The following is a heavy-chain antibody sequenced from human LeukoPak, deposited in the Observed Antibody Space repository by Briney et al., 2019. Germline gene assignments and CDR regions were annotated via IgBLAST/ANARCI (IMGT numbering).Heavy chain of an antibody. Sequence: GGSLRLSCVASGFTFSSYWMTWVRQAPGKGLEWVANIKQDGSEKYYVDSVKGRFTISRDNAKNSLYLQMNSLRAEDTAVYHCARQRFGEFYWGQGTLVTVSS. J-gene: IGHJ4*02. CDR2: IKQDGSEK. V-gene: IGHV3-7*01. D-gene: IGHD3-10*01. CDR1: GFTFSSYW. CDR3: ARQRFGEFY.